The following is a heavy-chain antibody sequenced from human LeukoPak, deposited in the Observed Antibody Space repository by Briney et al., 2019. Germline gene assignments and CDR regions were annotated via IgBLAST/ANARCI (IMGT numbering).Heavy chain of an antibody. CDR3: ARVRGSGY. D-gene: IGHD3-10*01. CDR2: INPNSGGT. CDR1: GYTFTGYY. J-gene: IGHJ4*02. V-gene: IGHV1-2*02. Sequence: GASVKVSCKASGYTFTGYYMHWVRQAPGQGLEWMGWINPNSGGTNYAQKFQGRVTTTRDTSITTAYMELDSLRSDDTAVYYCARVRGSGYWGQGTLVTVSS.